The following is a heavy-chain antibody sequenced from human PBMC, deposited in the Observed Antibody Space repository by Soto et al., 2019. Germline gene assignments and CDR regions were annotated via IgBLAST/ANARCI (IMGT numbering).Heavy chain of an antibody. D-gene: IGHD4-17*01. CDR3: TKDLSVIATVNYFDS. Sequence: QVQLVESGGGVVQPGRSLRLSCTASGFTFSDYGMHWVRQAPGKGLEWVAVIPYDGTKKYYADSVKGRFTISRDNSKHPLYLQMTRLRAEDTAVYYFTKDLSVIATVNYFDSWGQGTLVTVSS. CDR2: IPYDGTKK. J-gene: IGHJ4*02. V-gene: IGHV3-30*18. CDR1: GFTFSDYG.